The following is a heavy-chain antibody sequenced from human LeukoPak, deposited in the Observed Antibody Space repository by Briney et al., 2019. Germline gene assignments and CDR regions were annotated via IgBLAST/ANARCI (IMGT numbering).Heavy chain of an antibody. Sequence: GGSLRLSCAASGFAFSSYAMHWVRQAPGKGLEWVAVISYDGSNKYYADSVKGRFTISRDNSKNTLYLQMNSLRAEDTAVYYCARPGTTTYNWFDPWGQGILVTVSS. V-gene: IGHV3-30*01. CDR3: ARPGTTTYNWFDP. CDR1: GFAFSSYA. J-gene: IGHJ5*02. CDR2: ISYDGSNK. D-gene: IGHD1-7*01.